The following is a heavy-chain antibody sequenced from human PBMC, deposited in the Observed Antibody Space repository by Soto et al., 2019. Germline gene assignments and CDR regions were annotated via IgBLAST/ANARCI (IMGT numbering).Heavy chain of an antibody. J-gene: IGHJ3*02. D-gene: IGHD3-22*01. CDR2: INPSGGST. CDR1: GYTFTSDY. V-gene: IGHV1-46*01. CDR3: ARPYYYDSSGSHGAFDI. Sequence: ASVKGSCKASGYTFTSDYMDWVRQAPGQGLEWMGIINPSGGSTSYAQKFQGRVTMTRDTSTSTVYMELSSLRSEDTAVYYCARPYYYDSSGSHGAFDIWGQGTMVTVSS.